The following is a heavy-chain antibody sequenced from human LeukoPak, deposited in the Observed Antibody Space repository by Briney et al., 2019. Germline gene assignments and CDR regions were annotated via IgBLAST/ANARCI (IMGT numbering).Heavy chain of an antibody. Sequence: SETLSLTCAVYGGSFSGYYWSWIRQPPGKGLEWIGEINHSGSTNYNPSLKSRVTISVDTSKNQFSLKLSSVTAADTAVYYCARGDYDILTGYYSYYFDYWGQGALITVSS. CDR1: GGSFSGYY. CDR2: INHSGST. V-gene: IGHV4-34*01. CDR3: ARGDYDILTGYYSYYFDY. D-gene: IGHD3-9*01. J-gene: IGHJ4*02.